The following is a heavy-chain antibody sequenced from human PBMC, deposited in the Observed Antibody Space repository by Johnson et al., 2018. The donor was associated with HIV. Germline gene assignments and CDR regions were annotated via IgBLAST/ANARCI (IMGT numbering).Heavy chain of an antibody. CDR3: AKDLSITMIVGDAFDI. V-gene: IGHV3-64*04. D-gene: IGHD3-22*01. Sequence: QMLLVESGGGLVQPGGSLRLSCAASGFTFSSYAMHWVRQAPGKGLEYVSAISSNGGSTYYADSVKGRFTISRDNSKNTLYMQMNSLRAEDTAVYYCAKDLSITMIVGDAFDIWGQGTMVTVSS. J-gene: IGHJ3*02. CDR2: ISSNGGST. CDR1: GFTFSSYA.